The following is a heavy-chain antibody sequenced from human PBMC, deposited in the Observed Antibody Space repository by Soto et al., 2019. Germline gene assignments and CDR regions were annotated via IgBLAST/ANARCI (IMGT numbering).Heavy chain of an antibody. V-gene: IGHV3-48*02. J-gene: IGHJ4*02. CDR1: GFTFSSYS. CDR3: ARDGLWYESSGYRHNDLDY. D-gene: IGHD3-22*01. CDR2: ISSSSSTI. Sequence: GGSLRLSCAASGFTFSSYSMNWVRQAPGKGLEWVSYISSSSSTIYYADSVKGRFTISRDNAKSSLYLQMNSLRDEDTAVYYCARDGLWYESSGYRHNDLDYWGQGTLVT.